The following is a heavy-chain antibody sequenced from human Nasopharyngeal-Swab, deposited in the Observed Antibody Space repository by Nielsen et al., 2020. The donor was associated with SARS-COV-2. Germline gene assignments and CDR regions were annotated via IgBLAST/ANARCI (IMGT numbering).Heavy chain of an antibody. D-gene: IGHD4-17*01. V-gene: IGHV3-15*01. CDR3: TTDPMTTVTY. J-gene: IGHJ4*02. Sequence: GESLKISCAASGFTFSNAWMSWVRQAPGKGLEWVGRIKSKTDGGTTDYAAPVKGRFTISRDDSKNTLYPQMNSLKTEDTAVYYCTTDPMTTVTYWGQGTLVTVSS. CDR2: IKSKTDGGTT. CDR1: GFTFSNAW.